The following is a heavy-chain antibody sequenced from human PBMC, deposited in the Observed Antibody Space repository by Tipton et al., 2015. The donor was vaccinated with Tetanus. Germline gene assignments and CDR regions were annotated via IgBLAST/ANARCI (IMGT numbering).Heavy chain of an antibody. CDR2: MFYSGGT. CDR1: GASVTTYY. Sequence: TLSLTCTVSGASVTTYYWYWLRQTPGQGLDWLGYMFYSGGTTKYNPSLKSRLSMSLHTSQNQFSLKLNSVAAGDTAVYYGARRRGMIHTFDIWGQGTGVTVSS. J-gene: IGHJ3*02. CDR3: ARRRGMIHTFDI. D-gene: IGHD1-14*01. V-gene: IGHV4-59*02.